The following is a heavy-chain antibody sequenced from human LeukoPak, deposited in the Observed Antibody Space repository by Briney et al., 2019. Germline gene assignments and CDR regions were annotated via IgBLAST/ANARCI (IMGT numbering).Heavy chain of an antibody. V-gene: IGHV3-9*01. J-gene: IGHJ4*02. D-gene: IGHD3-3*01. CDR3: AKSNFWSDGYSDY. CDR2: ISWNSGSI. Sequence: PGGSLRLSCAASGFTFDDYAMHWVRQAPGKGLEWVSGISWNSGSIGYADSVKGRFTISRDNAKNSLYLQMNSLRAEDTALYYCAKSNFWSDGYSDYWGQGTLVTVSS. CDR1: GFTFDDYA.